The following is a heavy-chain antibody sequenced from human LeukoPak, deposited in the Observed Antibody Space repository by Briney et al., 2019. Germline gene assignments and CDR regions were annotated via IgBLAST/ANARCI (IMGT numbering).Heavy chain of an antibody. CDR2: IKQDGSEK. D-gene: IGHD2-2*01. J-gene: IGHJ4*02. Sequence: TGGSLRLSCAASGFTFSSYWMSWVRQAPGKGLEWVANIKQDGSEKYYVDSVKGRFTISRDNAKNSLYLQMNSLRAEDTAVYYCAKDRGKVVPAALDYWGQGTLVAVSS. V-gene: IGHV3-7*03. CDR3: AKDRGKVVPAALDY. CDR1: GFTFSSYW.